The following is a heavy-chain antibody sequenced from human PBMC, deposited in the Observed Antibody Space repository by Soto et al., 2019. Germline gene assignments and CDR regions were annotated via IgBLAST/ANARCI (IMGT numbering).Heavy chain of an antibody. CDR1: GFTFSSYA. D-gene: IGHD6-19*01. V-gene: IGHV3-30-3*01. CDR3: AREGLYSSGWPYFDY. J-gene: IGHJ4*02. Sequence: GGSLRLSCAASGFTFSSYAMHWVRQAPGKGLEWVAVISYDGSNKYYADSVKGRFTISRDNSKNTLYLQMNSLRAEDTAVYYCAREGLYSSGWPYFDYWGQGTLVTVSS. CDR2: ISYDGSNK.